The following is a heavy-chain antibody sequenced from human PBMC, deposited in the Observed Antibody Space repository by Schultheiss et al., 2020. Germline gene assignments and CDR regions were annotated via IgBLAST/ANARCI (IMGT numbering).Heavy chain of an antibody. Sequence: SATLPLTCTVSGGSISSYYWSWIRQPPGKGLEWIGYIYYSGSTYYNPSLKSRVTISVDTSKNQFSLKLSSVTAADTAVYYCARRYCSGGSCPGRDAFDIWGQGTMVTVSS. CDR1: GGSISSYY. CDR3: ARRYCSGGSCPGRDAFDI. D-gene: IGHD2-15*01. CDR2: IYYSGST. V-gene: IGHV4-59*06. J-gene: IGHJ3*02.